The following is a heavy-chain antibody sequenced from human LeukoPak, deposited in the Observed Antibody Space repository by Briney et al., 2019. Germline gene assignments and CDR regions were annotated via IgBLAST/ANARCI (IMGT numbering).Heavy chain of an antibody. J-gene: IGHJ3*02. Sequence: PGGSLRLSCAASGFTFSSYEMNWVRQAPGKGLEWVSYISSSGSTIYYADSVKGRFTISRDSAKNSLYLQMNSLRAEDTAVYYCARGRVGQWLVDAFDIWGQGTMVTVSS. V-gene: IGHV3-48*03. CDR2: ISSSGSTI. D-gene: IGHD6-19*01. CDR1: GFTFSSYE. CDR3: ARGRVGQWLVDAFDI.